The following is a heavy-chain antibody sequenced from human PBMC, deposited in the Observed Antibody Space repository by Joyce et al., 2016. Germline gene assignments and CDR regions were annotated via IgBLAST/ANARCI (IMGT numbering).Heavy chain of an antibody. CDR2: INAGNGNT. Sequence: QVQLVQSGAEVKKPGASVKVSCKASGYTFTTYTMHWVRQAPGQRREWMGWINAGNGNTEYSQKFQGRVTITRDTSASIAYMELSSLRSEDTAVYYCARDAPPTYYYDSSGLPDAFDIWGQGTMVTVSS. D-gene: IGHD3-22*01. CDR3: ARDAPPTYYYDSSGLPDAFDI. V-gene: IGHV1-3*01. J-gene: IGHJ3*02. CDR1: GYTFTTYT.